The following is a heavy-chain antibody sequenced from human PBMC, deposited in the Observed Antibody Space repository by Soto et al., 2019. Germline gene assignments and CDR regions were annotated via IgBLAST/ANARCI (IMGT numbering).Heavy chain of an antibody. CDR1: DGSGSSGSDY. J-gene: IGHJ6*02. Sequence: ASETLSLSCTVSDGSGSSGSDYRSWIRQPPGKGLEWIGYIYYSGSTNYNPSLKSRVTISVDTSKNQFSLKLSSVTAADTAVYYCARLENILTLDVWGQGTTVNVSS. D-gene: IGHD3-9*01. CDR2: IYYSGST. V-gene: IGHV4-61*01. CDR3: ARLENILTLDV.